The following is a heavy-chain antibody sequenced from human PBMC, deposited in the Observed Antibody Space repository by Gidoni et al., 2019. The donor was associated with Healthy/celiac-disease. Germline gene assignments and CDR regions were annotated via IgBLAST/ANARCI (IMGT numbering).Heavy chain of an antibody. D-gene: IGHD2-15*01. CDR3: AKEYCSGGSCPLDY. J-gene: IGHJ4*02. V-gene: IGHV3-9*01. CDR2: ISWNSGSI. CDR1: GFTFDDYA. Sequence: EVQLVESGGGLVQPGRSLRLSCAASGFTFDDYAMHWVRQAPGKGLEWVSGISWNSGSIGYADSVKGRFTISRDNAKNSLYLQMNSLRAEDTALYYCAKEYCSGGSCPLDYWGQGTLVTVSS.